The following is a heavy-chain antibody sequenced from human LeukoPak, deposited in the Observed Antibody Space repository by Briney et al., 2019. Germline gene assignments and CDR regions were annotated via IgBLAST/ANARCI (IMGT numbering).Heavy chain of an antibody. D-gene: IGHD3-10*01. V-gene: IGHV1-69*13. J-gene: IGHJ1*01. CDR1: GGTFSSYA. CDR2: IIPIFGTA. CDR3: ARDRYGSGSYYYFQH. Sequence: ASVKVSCKASGGTFSSYAISWVRQAPGQGLEWMGGIIPIFGTANYAQKFQGRVTITADESTSTAYMELSGLRSEDTAVYYCARDRYGSGSYYYFQHWGQGTLVTVSS.